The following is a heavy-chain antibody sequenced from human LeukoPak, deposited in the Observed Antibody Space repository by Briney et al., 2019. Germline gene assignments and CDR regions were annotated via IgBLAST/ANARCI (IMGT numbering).Heavy chain of an antibody. V-gene: IGHV4-61*01. CDR1: GSSVSSGSYY. CDR2: IYYSGST. CDR3: ARGSTYYYGSGSYYYYYGMDV. J-gene: IGHJ6*04. Sequence: SETLSLTCTVSGSSVSSGSYYWSWIRQPPGKGLEWIGYIYYSGSTNYNPSLKSRVTISVDTSKNQFSLKLSSVTAADTAVYYCARGSTYYYGSGSYYYYYGMDVWGKGTTVTVSS. D-gene: IGHD3-10*01.